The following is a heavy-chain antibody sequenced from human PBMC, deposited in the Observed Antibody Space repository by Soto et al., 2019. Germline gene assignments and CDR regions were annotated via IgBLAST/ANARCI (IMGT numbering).Heavy chain of an antibody. Sequence: QVQLVQSGAEVKKPGSSVKVSCKASVGTFSSYTISWVRQAPGQGLEWMGRIIPILGIANYAQKFQGRVTITADKSTSTAYMELSSLRSEDTAGYYCARGNCDYLALYTWGQGPLVTVSS. CDR2: IIPILGIA. J-gene: IGHJ5*02. CDR1: VGTFSSYT. V-gene: IGHV1-69*02. CDR3: ARGNCDYLALYT. D-gene: IGHD4-17*01.